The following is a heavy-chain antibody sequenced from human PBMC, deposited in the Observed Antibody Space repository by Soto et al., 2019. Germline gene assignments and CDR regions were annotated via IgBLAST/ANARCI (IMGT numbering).Heavy chain of an antibody. J-gene: IGHJ4*02. CDR1: GYTFSNYE. Sequence: LRLSCAASGYTFSNYEMSWVRQAPGTGLEWVSYISSSASTIYYADSVKGRFTISRDNAKNSLYLQMNSLRAEDTAVYYCARDRRGSRGYSTLCYWGQGTLVTVSS. D-gene: IGHD3-22*01. V-gene: IGHV3-48*03. CDR3: ARDRRGSRGYSTLCY. CDR2: ISSSASTI.